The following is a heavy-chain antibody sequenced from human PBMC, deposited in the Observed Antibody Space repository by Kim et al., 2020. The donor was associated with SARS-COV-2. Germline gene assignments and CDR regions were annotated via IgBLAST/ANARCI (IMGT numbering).Heavy chain of an antibody. CDR3: AKDGGVGASFLHY. D-gene: IGHD1-26*01. V-gene: IGHV3-30*02. Sequence: DSVKVRITIFSDESKNTLYLQMNSLRSEDTAVYYCAKDGGVGASFLHYWGQGTLVTVSS. J-gene: IGHJ4*02.